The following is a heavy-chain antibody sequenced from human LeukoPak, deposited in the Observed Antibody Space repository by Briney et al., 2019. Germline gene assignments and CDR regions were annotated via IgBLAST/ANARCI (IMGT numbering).Heavy chain of an antibody. CDR1: GYTFTGYY. V-gene: IGHV1-2*02. J-gene: IGHJ4*02. CDR2: INPNSGGT. Sequence: ASVKVSCKASGYTFTGYYMHWVRQAPGQGLEWMGWINPNSGGTNYAQKFQGRVTMTRDTSISTAYMELSRLRSDDKAVYYCARVGLRGYYYGSGSYFPDYWGQGTLVTVSS. CDR3: ARVGLRGYYYGSGSYFPDY. D-gene: IGHD3-10*01.